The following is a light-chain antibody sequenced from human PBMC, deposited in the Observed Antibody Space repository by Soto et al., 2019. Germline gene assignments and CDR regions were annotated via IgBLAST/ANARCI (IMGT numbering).Light chain of an antibody. V-gene: IGKV3-15*01. Sequence: EKVMTQSPATLSVSPGERATLSCRASQNVKTRLAWYQQKPGQAPRLLIYDAFTRATGIPARFSGSASGTDFTLTIRSLQSEDFAVYCCQQYDEWPLTFGGGTKVEIK. CDR2: DAF. CDR1: QNVKTR. J-gene: IGKJ4*01. CDR3: QQYDEWPLT.